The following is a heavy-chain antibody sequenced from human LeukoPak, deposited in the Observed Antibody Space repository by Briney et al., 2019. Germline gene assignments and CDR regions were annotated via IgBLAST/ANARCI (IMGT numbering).Heavy chain of an antibody. Sequence: ASVTVSCKASGYTFTSYAMHWVRQAPGQRLECMGWINTGNGNTKYSQKFQGRVTITRDTSASTAYMDLSSLRSEDTAVYYCARNTETAIPLPYYFDYWGQGALVTVSS. CDR3: ARNTETAIPLPYYFDY. V-gene: IGHV1-3*04. CDR2: INTGNGNT. CDR1: GYTFTSYA. D-gene: IGHD2-21*02. J-gene: IGHJ4*02.